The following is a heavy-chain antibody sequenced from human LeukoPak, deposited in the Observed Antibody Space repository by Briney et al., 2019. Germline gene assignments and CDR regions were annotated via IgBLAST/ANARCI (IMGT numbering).Heavy chain of an antibody. V-gene: IGHV4-39*02. Sequence: SGTLSLTCTVSGGSISSRSYYWGWIRQPPGKGLEWIGSIYYSGSTYYNPSLKSRVTISVDTPKNQFSLKLSSVTAADTAVYYCARDWATVTELDYWGQGTLVTVSS. CDR3: ARDWATVTELDY. J-gene: IGHJ4*02. CDR1: GGSISSRSYY. CDR2: IYYSGST. D-gene: IGHD4-17*01.